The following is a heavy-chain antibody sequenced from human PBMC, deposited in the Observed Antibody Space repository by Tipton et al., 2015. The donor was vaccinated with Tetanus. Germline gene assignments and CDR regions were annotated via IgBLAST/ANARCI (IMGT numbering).Heavy chain of an antibody. CDR2: ITGGNT. V-gene: IGHV3-23*01. D-gene: IGHD6-13*01. Sequence: SLRLSCAASGFTSKSHYMHWVRQAPGKGLVWVSRITGGNTYYADSVKGRFTISRDNSKNTLSLQMNSLRGEDTAVYYCAKALGSSAWYGTWGQGTLVTVSS. CDR3: AKALGSSAWYGT. J-gene: IGHJ5*02. CDR1: GFTSKSHY.